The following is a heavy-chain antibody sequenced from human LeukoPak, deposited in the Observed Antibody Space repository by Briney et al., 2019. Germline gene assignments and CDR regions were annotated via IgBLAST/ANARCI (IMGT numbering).Heavy chain of an antibody. CDR2: IFYSGTT. Sequence: SETLSLTCTVSGGSISSNSHYWGWIRQTPGKGLEWIGSIFYSGTTYYNPSLKSRVTISIDTSKNQFSLKLSSVTAADTATYYCATHRRSGSGGSENAFEIWGQGTMVTVSS. CDR1: GGSISSNSHY. CDR3: ATHRRSGSGGSENAFEI. D-gene: IGHD5-12*01. V-gene: IGHV4-39*01. J-gene: IGHJ3*02.